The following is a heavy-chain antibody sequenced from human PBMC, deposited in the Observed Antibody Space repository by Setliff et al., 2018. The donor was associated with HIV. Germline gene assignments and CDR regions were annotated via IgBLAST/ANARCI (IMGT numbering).Heavy chain of an antibody. CDR3: ARENCYVTEY. Sequence: PGGSLRLSCAASGFTFSSYAMSWVRQAPGKGLEWVSTISTSGADTYDAHSMKGRFTISRDNSKNTLCLQMNSLTAEDTAVYYCARENCYVTEYWGQGTLVTVSS. D-gene: IGHD2-21*01. CDR1: GFTFSSYA. CDR2: ISTSGADT. V-gene: IGHV3-23*01. J-gene: IGHJ4*02.